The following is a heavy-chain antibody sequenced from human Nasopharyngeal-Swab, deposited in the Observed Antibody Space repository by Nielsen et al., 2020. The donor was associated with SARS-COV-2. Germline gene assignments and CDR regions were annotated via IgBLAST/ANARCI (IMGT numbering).Heavy chain of an antibody. V-gene: IGHV3-43*01. CDR2: ITWDGDST. CDR3: AKAGGTTVAFDS. D-gene: IGHD4-23*01. Sequence: GESLKISCSASGFTFDDFTMHWVRQAPGKGLEWVYLITWDGDSTSYGDSVKGRFTMSRDNTENSLYLEMNSLRTEDTALYYCAKAGGTTVAFDSWGQGTLVTVSS. J-gene: IGHJ4*02. CDR1: GFTFDDFT.